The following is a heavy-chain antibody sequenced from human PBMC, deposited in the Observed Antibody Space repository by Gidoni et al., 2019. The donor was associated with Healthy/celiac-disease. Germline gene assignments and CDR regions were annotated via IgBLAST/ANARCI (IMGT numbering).Heavy chain of an antibody. J-gene: IGHJ6*02. CDR1: GGSISSSSYY. V-gene: IGHV4-39*01. Sequence: QLQLQESGPGLVKPSETLSLTCTVSGGSISSSSYYWGWIRQPPGKGLEWIGSIYYSGSTYYNPSLKSRVTISVDTSKNQFSLKLSSVTAADTAVYYCARCPRYYDILTGYSHYYYYGMDVWGQGTTVTVSS. CDR2: IYYSGST. CDR3: ARCPRYYDILTGYSHYYYYGMDV. D-gene: IGHD3-9*01.